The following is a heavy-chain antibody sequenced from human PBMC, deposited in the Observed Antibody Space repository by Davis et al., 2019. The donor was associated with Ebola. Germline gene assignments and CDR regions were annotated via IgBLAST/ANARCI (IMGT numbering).Heavy chain of an antibody. D-gene: IGHD2-21*02. CDR1: GFTFSSYS. CDR2: ISSDGRTR. Sequence: GGSLRLSCAVSGFTFSSYSMNWVRQAPGKGLEWVSYISSDGRTRYSADSVKGRFTISRDNVKNSVYLQMNSLRAEDTAVYYCARGWVVTLYWGQGTLVTVSS. J-gene: IGHJ4*02. V-gene: IGHV3-48*01. CDR3: ARGWVVTLY.